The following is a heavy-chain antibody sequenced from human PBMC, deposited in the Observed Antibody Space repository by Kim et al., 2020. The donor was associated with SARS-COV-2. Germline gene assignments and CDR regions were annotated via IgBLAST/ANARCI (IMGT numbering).Heavy chain of an antibody. CDR1: AGSKSSHY. CDR3: ARTGDGYYFDS. J-gene: IGHJ4*02. V-gene: IGHV4-59*11. CDR2: IYYGGNT. Sequence: SETLSLTCSVSAGSKSSHYWSWIRQSPGKGLEWIGYIYYGGNTDYNPSLKSRVTMSMDTSKNQLSLKLSSVTAAATAVYYCARTGDGYYFDSWGQGTLV. D-gene: IGHD7-27*01.